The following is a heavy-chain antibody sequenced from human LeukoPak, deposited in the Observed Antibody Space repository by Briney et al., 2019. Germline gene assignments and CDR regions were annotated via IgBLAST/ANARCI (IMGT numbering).Heavy chain of an antibody. CDR3: ARDRSSRSYYDSSGYPFDY. V-gene: IGHV3-30*03. D-gene: IGHD3-22*01. CDR1: SGLASGFTFSNYG. CDR2: ISYDGSNK. Sequence: GGSLRLSCAASGLASGFTFSNYGMHWVRQAPGKGLEWVAVISYDGSNKYYADSVKGRFTISRDNSKNTLYLQMNSLRDEDTAVYYCARDRSSRSYYDSSGYPFDYWGQGTLVTVSS. J-gene: IGHJ4*02.